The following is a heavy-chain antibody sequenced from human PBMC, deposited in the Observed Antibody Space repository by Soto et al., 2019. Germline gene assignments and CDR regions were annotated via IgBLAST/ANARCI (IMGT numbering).Heavy chain of an antibody. CDR1: GYTVPVSH. J-gene: IGHJ3*02. V-gene: IGHV1-2*02. Sequence: XGPVSLAPSGYTVPVSHMHGVRMDPGKWLEWMGWINPNSGGTNYAQKFQGRVTMTRDTSISTAYMELSRLRSDDTAVYYCARGLRSSSWYFAVDSWGQGTMVTVS. CDR2: INPNSGGT. D-gene: IGHD6-13*01. CDR3: ARGLRSSSWYFAVDS.